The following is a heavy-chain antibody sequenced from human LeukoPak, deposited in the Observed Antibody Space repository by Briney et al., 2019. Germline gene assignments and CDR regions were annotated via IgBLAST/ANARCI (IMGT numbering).Heavy chain of an antibody. D-gene: IGHD6-19*01. V-gene: IGHV3-30-3*01. J-gene: IGHJ4*02. CDR3: AGGRSSGWSLTYYFDY. CDR1: GFTFSSYA. CDR2: ISYDGSNK. Sequence: GGSLRLSCAASGFTFSSYAMHWVRQAPGKGLEWVAVISYDGSNKYYADSVRGRFTISRDNSKNTLYLQMNSLRAEDTAVYYCAGGRSSGWSLTYYFDYWGQGTLVTVSS.